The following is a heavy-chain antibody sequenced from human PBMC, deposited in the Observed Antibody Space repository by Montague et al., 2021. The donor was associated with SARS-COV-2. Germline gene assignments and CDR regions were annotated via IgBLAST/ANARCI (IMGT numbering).Heavy chain of an antibody. D-gene: IGHD3-16*02. CDR3: ARGYDYVWGSYRYLHWFDA. J-gene: IGHJ5*02. V-gene: IGHV4-34*01. CDR1: GGSFSGCY. CDR2: INHSGST. Sequence: SETLSLTCAVYGGSFSGCYWCWICQPPGKGLEWIGEINHSGSTNYNPSLKSRVTISVDTSKNQFPLKLSSVTAADTAVYYCARGYDYVWGSYRYLHWFDAWGQGTLVTVSS.